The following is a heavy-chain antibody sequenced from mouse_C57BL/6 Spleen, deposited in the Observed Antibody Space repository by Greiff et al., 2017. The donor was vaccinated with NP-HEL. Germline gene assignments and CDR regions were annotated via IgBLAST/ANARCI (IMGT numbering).Heavy chain of an antibody. CDR2: ILPGSGST. V-gene: IGHV1-9*01. D-gene: IGHD1-1*01. CDR3: ARGSLITTVVATPYFDV. CDR1: GYTFTGYW. J-gene: IGHJ1*03. Sequence: VQLQQSGAELMKPGASVKLSCKATGYTFTGYWIEWVKQRPGHGLEWIGEILPGSGSTNYNEKFKGKATFTADTSSNTAYMQLSSLTTEDSAIYDCARGSLITTVVATPYFDVWGTGTTVTVSS.